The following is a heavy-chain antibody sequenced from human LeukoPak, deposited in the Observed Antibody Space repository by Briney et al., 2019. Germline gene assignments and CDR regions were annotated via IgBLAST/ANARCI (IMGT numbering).Heavy chain of an antibody. CDR3: AKAVQSGLGEQIFDY. CDR2: ISWNSGSI. J-gene: IGHJ4*02. V-gene: IGHV3-9*03. CDR1: GFTFDDYA. Sequence: PGRSLRLSCAASGFTFDDYAMHWARQAPGKGLEWVSGISWNSGSIGYADSVKGRFTISRDDAKNSLYLQMNSLRAEDMALYYCAKAVQSGLGEQIFDYWGQGTLVTVSS. D-gene: IGHD3-16*01.